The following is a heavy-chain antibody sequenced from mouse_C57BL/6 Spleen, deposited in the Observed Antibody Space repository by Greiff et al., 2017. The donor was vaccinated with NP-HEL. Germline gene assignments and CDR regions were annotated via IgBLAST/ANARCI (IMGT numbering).Heavy chain of an antibody. Sequence: QVQLKQPGAELVRPGSSVKLSCKASGYTFTSYWMHWVKQRPIQGLEWIGNIDPSDSETHYNQKFKDKATLTVDKSSSTAYMQLSSLTSEDSAVYYCARLNYSNYGAMDYWGQGTSVTVSS. CDR1: GYTFTSYW. CDR3: ARLNYSNYGAMDY. D-gene: IGHD2-5*01. J-gene: IGHJ4*01. CDR2: IDPSDSET. V-gene: IGHV1-52*01.